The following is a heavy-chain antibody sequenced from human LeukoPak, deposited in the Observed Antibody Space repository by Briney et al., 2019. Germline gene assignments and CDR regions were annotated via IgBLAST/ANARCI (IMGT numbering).Heavy chain of an antibody. Sequence: PSETLSLTCTVSGGSISSYYWNWIRQPPGKGLEWVGYIYYSGSTNYNPSLNSRVTISVDTSKNQFSLKLNSVTAADTAVYYCARDSSGYDYFDYWGQGTLVTVSS. CDR2: IYYSGST. D-gene: IGHD5-12*01. CDR3: ARDSSGYDYFDY. J-gene: IGHJ4*02. V-gene: IGHV4-59*01. CDR1: GGSISSYY.